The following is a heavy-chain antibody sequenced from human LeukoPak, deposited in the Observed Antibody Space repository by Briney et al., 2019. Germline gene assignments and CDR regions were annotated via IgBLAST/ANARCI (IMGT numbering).Heavy chain of an antibody. V-gene: IGHV4-59*11. CDR2: IQYSGST. J-gene: IGHJ3*02. CDR3: ARGTYSFSFDM. CDR1: GSSITSHY. D-gene: IGHD2-21*01. Sequence: PSETPSLTCGVSGSSITSHYWSWIRQPPGKGLELIGYIQYSGSTNYNPSLRSQVTISLDMPKNQFSLKVTSVTAADTALYFCARGTYSFSFDMWGLGTLVTVSS.